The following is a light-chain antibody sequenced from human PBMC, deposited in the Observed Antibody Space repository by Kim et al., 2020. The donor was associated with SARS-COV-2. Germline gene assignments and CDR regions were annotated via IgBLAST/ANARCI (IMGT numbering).Light chain of an antibody. CDR2: YDD. J-gene: IGLJ3*02. V-gene: IGLV1-36*01. CDR1: SSNIEHNA. Sequence: QSVLTQPPSVSEAPRQRVTISCTGSSSNIEHNAVNCYQQLPGKAPKLLIYYDDLLPSGVSDRFSGSKSGTSASLAISGLQSEDEADYYCAAWDDRLNGPVFGGGTQLTVL. CDR3: AAWDDRLNGPV.